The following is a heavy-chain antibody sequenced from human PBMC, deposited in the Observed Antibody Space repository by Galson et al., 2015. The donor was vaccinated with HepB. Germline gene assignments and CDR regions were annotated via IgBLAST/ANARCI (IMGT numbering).Heavy chain of an antibody. Sequence: SVKVSCKASGYTFTSYYMHWVRQAPGQGLEWMGIINPSGGSTSYAQKFQGRVTMTRDTSTSTVYMELSSLRSEDTAVYYCARARRGQWLVLSGMDVWGQGTTVTVSS. J-gene: IGHJ6*02. D-gene: IGHD6-19*01. CDR1: GYTFTSYY. V-gene: IGHV1-46*01. CDR3: ARARRGQWLVLSGMDV. CDR2: INPSGGST.